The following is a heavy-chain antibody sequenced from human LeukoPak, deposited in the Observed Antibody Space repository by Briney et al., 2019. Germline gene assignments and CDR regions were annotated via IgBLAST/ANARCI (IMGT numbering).Heavy chain of an antibody. V-gene: IGHV4-39*07. Sequence: SETLSLTCTVSGGSISSSSYYWGWIRQPPGKGLEWIGSIYYSGSTYYNPSLKSRVTISVDTSKNQFSLKLSSVTAADTAVYYCARDESPPYYFDYWGQGTLVTVSS. CDR3: ARDESPPYYFDY. J-gene: IGHJ4*02. CDR2: IYYSGST. CDR1: GGSISSSSYY.